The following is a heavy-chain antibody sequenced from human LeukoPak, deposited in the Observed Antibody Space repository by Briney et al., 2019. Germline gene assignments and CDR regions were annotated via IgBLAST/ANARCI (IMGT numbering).Heavy chain of an antibody. CDR1: GYTFTSYA. CDR3: ARDASGSYYV. Sequence: ASVKVSCKASGYTFTSYAMNWVRQAPGQGLEWMGIINPSGGSTSYAQKLQGRVTMTTDTSTSTAYMELRSLRSDDTAVYYCARDASGSYYVWGQGTLVTVSS. V-gene: IGHV1-46*01. CDR2: INPSGGST. J-gene: IGHJ4*02. D-gene: IGHD1-26*01.